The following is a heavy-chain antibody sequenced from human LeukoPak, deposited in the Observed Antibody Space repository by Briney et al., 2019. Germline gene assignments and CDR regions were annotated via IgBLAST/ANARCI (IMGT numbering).Heavy chain of an antibody. Sequence: SQTLSLTCAISGDSVSNNIAAWTWIRQSPSRGLEWLGRTYYRSKWYNTYAVSLRGRITVTPDTSKNQFSLQLSSVTPEDTAVYHCTREDRDTFDIWGQGTVVTVSS. CDR3: TREDRDTFDI. J-gene: IGHJ3*02. CDR2: TYYRSKWYN. CDR1: GDSVSNNIAA. V-gene: IGHV6-1*01.